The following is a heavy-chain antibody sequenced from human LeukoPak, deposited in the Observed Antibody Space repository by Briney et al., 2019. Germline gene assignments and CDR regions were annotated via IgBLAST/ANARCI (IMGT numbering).Heavy chain of an antibody. CDR2: ISYDGSNK. D-gene: IGHD3-22*01. Sequence: GGSLRLSCAASGFTFSSYAMHWVRQAPGKGLEWVAVISYDGSNKYYADSVKGRSTISRDNSKNTLYLQMNSLRAEDTAVYYCARVNARTMIVVVIEWGAFDIWGQGTMVTVSS. J-gene: IGHJ3*02. V-gene: IGHV3-30*01. CDR3: ARVNARTMIVVVIEWGAFDI. CDR1: GFTFSSYA.